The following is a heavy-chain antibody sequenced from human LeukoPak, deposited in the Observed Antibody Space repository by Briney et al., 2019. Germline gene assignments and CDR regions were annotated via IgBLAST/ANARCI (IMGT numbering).Heavy chain of an antibody. CDR2: INPNRGET. D-gene: IGHD4-11*01. J-gene: IGHJ4*02. Sequence: ASVKVSCKASGYTFAGYNIHWVRQAPGQGLEWMAWINPNRGETAYAQNFQGRVTATSETSISTAYMELSGLTSDDTAVYFCAREMTTVKGYFDSWGQGTLVPAPS. V-gene: IGHV1-2*02. CDR3: AREMTTVKGYFDS. CDR1: GYTFAGYN.